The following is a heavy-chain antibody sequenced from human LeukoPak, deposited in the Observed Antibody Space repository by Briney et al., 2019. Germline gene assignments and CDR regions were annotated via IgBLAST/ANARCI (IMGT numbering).Heavy chain of an antibody. J-gene: IGHJ5*02. CDR3: ARLLGESTIYDL. CDR1: GFTVSSNY. D-gene: IGHD3-16*01. Sequence: GGSLRLSCAASGFTVSSNYMSWVRQAPGKGLEWVASIRQNGNEKYYVDSVKGRFIISRDNAENSASLQMNSLRDEDTAIYYCARLLGESTIYDLWGQGTLVTVSS. CDR2: IRQNGNEK. V-gene: IGHV3-7*01.